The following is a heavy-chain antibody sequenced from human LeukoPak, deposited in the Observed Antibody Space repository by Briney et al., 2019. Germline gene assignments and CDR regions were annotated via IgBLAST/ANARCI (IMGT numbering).Heavy chain of an antibody. J-gene: IGHJ4*02. CDR1: GYSFTAYY. V-gene: IGHV1-2*07. CDR3: AREPGTATGY. CDR2: INSNSGGT. D-gene: IGHD1-1*01. Sequence: ASVRVSCKASGYSFTAYYTHWVRQAPGQGLEWMRWINSNSGGTKCAPRFQGRVTLTRNTSLSTVYMEMSDLTSDDTAIYYCAREPGTATGYWGQGTLVAISS.